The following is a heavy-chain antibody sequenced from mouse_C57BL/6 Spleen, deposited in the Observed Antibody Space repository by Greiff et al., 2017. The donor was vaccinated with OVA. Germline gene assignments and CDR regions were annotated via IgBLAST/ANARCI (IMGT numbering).Heavy chain of an antibody. J-gene: IGHJ3*01. CDR3: ARDDDYDKKFAY. CDR1: GYTFTSYG. CDR2: IYPRSGNT. D-gene: IGHD2-4*01. Sequence: QVQLQQSGAELARPGASVKLSCKASGYTFTSYGISWVKQRTGQGLEWIGEIYPRSGNTYYNEKFKGKATLTADKSSSTAYMELRSLTSEDSAVYFCARDDDYDKKFAYWGQGTLVTVSA. V-gene: IGHV1-81*01.